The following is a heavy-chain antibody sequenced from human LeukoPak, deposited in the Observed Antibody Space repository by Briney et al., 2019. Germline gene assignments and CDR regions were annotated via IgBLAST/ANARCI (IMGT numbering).Heavy chain of an antibody. J-gene: IGHJ4*02. D-gene: IGHD5-12*01. CDR2: IYHSGST. CDR1: GGSISTYY. Sequence: SETLSLTCTLSGGSISTYYWSWIRQPPGQGLEWIGYIYHSGSTNYNPSLKSRVTISVDTSKNQFSLKLSSVTAADTAVYYCARGGGYASPIGYWGQGALVTVSS. CDR3: ARGGGYASPIGY. V-gene: IGHV4-59*01.